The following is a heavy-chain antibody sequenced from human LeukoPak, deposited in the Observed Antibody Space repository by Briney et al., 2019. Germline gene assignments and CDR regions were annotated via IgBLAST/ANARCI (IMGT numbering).Heavy chain of an antibody. CDR1: GFTFSSYA. CDR3: AGGRGMTFDY. D-gene: IGHD2-21*02. Sequence: GGSLRLSCAASGFTFSSYAMHWVRQAPGKGLEYVSAISSNGGSTYYANSVKGRFTISRDNSKNTLYLQMGSLRAEDMAVYYCAGGRGMTFDYWGQGTLVTGSS. V-gene: IGHV3-64*01. CDR2: ISSNGGST. J-gene: IGHJ4*02.